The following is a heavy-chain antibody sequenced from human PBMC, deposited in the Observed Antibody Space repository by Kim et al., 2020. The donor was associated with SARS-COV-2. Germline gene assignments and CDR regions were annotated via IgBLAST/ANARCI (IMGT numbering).Heavy chain of an antibody. CDR3: AKGVAAAGTIAEYFQH. Sequence: SVKGRFTISRDNAKNSLYLQMNSLRAEDTALYYCAKGVAAAGTIAEYFQHWGQGTLVTVSS. J-gene: IGHJ1*01. D-gene: IGHD6-13*01. V-gene: IGHV3-9*01.